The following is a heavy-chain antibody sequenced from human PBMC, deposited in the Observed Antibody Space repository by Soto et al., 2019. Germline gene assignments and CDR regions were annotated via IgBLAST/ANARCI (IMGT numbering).Heavy chain of an antibody. J-gene: IGHJ6*03. V-gene: IGHV4-59*08. CDR2: IYYSGST. Sequence: PSETLSLTCTVSGGSISSYYWSWIRQPPGKGLEWIGYIYYSGSTNYNPSLKSRVTISVDTSKNQFSLKLSSVTAADTAVYYCARSWSGYYRFYYYMDVWGKGTTVTVS. CDR1: GGSISSYY. D-gene: IGHD3-3*01. CDR3: ARSWSGYYRFYYYMDV.